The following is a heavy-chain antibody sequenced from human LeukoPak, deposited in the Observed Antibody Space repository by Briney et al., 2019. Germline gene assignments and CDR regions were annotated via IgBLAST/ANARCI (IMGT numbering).Heavy chain of an antibody. CDR1: GGSISNFY. D-gene: IGHD3-9*01. CDR2: IHYSGST. CDR3: ARTYYDILTGYLFDY. Sequence: SETLSLTCTVSGGSISNFYWNWIRQPPGKGLEWIGYIHYSGSTNYNPSFKSRVTISVDTSKNQFSLKLSSVTAADTAVYYCARTYYDILTGYLFDYWGQGTLVTVSS. J-gene: IGHJ4*02. V-gene: IGHV4-59*08.